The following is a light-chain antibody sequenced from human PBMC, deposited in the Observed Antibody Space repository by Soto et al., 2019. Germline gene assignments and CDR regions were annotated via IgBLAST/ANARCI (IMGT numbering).Light chain of an antibody. CDR3: MQGTHGPHT. Sequence: DVVMTQSPLSLPVTLGQPASISCRSSQSLVHNNGNTYLAWFHQRPGQSPRRLIYQVSNRDSGVPDRFSGSGSGTDFTLKISRVEAEDFGVYHCMQGTHGPHTFGKGTKLEIK. CDR2: QVS. J-gene: IGKJ2*01. V-gene: IGKV2-30*02. CDR1: QSLVHNNGNTY.